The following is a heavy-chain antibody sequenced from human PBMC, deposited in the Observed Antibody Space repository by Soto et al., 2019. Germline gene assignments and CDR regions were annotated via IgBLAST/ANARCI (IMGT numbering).Heavy chain of an antibody. D-gene: IGHD5-18*01. CDR1: GGSISSSSYY. Sequence: SETLSLTCTVPGGSISSSSYYWGWIRQPPGKGLEWIGSIYYSGSTYYNPSLKSRVTISVDTSKNQFSLKLSSVTAADTAVYYCASYGYSYGMYYFDYWGQGTLVTVSS. V-gene: IGHV4-39*01. J-gene: IGHJ4*02. CDR3: ASYGYSYGMYYFDY. CDR2: IYYSGST.